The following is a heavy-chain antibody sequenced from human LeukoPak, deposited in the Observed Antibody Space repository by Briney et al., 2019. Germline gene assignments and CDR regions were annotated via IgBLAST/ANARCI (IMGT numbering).Heavy chain of an antibody. J-gene: IGHJ5*02. CDR2: INPNSGGT. Sequence: ASVKVSCKASGYTFTGYYMHWVRQAPGQGLEWMGWINPNSGGTNYAQKFQGRVTMTRDTSISTAYMELSRLRSDDTAVYYCAREVWFGEYQTSFDPWGQETLVTVSS. CDR1: GYTFTGYY. D-gene: IGHD3-10*01. V-gene: IGHV1-2*02. CDR3: AREVWFGEYQTSFDP.